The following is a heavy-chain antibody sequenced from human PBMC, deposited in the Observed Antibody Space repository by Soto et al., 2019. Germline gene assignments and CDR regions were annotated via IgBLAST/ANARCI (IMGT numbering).Heavy chain of an antibody. D-gene: IGHD2-21*02. V-gene: IGHV4-39*07. Sequence: PAETLSRTCTVSGDSIISSSYAGGWVRQPPGKWLEWIGTFNYVGSTNYNPSLKSRVTISVDTSKNQFSLKLSSVTAADTAVYYCAVYCGGDCYPSNYYGMDVWGQGTTVTVSS. CDR1: GDSIISSSYA. CDR2: FNYVGST. CDR3: AVYCGGDCYPSNYYGMDV. J-gene: IGHJ6*02.